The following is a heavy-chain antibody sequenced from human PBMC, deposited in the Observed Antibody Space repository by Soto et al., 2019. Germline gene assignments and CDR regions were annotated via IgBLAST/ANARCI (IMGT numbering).Heavy chain of an antibody. D-gene: IGHD3-16*01. CDR2: IYYSGST. CDR1: GGSISSYY. CDR3: AKDSHWANISHTHDY. V-gene: IGHV4-59*01. J-gene: IGHJ4*01. Sequence: SETLSLTCTVSGGSISSYYWSWIRQPPGKGLEWIGYIYYSGSTNYNPSLKSRVTISVDTSKNQFSLKLSSVTAADTAIYYCAKDSHWANISHTHDYWGHGTLVTVSS.